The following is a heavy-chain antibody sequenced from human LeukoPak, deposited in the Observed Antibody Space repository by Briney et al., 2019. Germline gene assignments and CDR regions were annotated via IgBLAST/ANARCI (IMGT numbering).Heavy chain of an antibody. CDR3: ARSTYGSGTYYSSYYYYYGMDV. V-gene: IGHV5-10-1*01. J-gene: IGHJ6*02. D-gene: IGHD3-10*01. CDR1: GYSFTSYW. Sequence: GESPKISCKGSGYSFTSYWITWVRQMPGKGLEWMGRIDPSDSYTNYSPSFQGHVTISADKSISTAYLQWSSLKASDTAMYYCARSTYGSGTYYSSYYYYYGMDVWGQGTTVTVSS. CDR2: IDPSDSYT.